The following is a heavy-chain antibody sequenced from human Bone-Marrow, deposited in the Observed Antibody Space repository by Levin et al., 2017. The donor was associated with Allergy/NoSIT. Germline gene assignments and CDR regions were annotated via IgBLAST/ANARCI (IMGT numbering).Heavy chain of an antibody. D-gene: IGHD6-19*01. CDR2: VYYSGTT. V-gene: IGHV4-4*07. CDR3: ARVENGGWFTLGL. Sequence: SETLSLTCTVSGGSMSGLYWSWIRQPAGKGLEWIWRVYYSGTTKYKPSLKSRVTMSVDTSKNQFSLRLTSVTAADTAVYYCARVENGGWFTLGLWGQGILVPVSS. J-gene: IGHJ5*02. CDR1: GGSMSGLY.